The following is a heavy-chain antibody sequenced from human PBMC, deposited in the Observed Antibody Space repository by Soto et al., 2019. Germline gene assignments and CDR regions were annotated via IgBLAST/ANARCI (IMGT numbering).Heavy chain of an antibody. CDR3: KKAGAIDY. V-gene: IGHV3-15*07. CDR2: IKSKTDGGTT. J-gene: IGHJ4*02. Sequence: SVSNAWMNWARQAPGKGLEWVGRIKSKTDGGTTDYAAPVKGRFTISRDDSKNTLYLQMNSLKTEDTAVYYCKKAGAIDYWGQGTLVTVSS. CDR1: SVSNAW.